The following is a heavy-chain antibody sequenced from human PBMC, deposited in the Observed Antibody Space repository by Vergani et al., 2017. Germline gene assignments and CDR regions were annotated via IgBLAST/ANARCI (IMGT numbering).Heavy chain of an antibody. CDR3: ARNPRLYYDFWSGPLHY. J-gene: IGHJ4*02. V-gene: IGHV3-30-3*01. CDR1: GFTFSSYA. Sequence: QVQLVESGGGVVQPGGSLRLSCAASGFTFSSYAMHWVRPAPGKGLEWVAVISYDGSNKYYADSVKGRFTISRDNSKNTLYLQMNSLRAEDTAVYYCARNPRLYYDFWSGPLHYWGQGTLVTVSS. CDR2: ISYDGSNK. D-gene: IGHD3-3*01.